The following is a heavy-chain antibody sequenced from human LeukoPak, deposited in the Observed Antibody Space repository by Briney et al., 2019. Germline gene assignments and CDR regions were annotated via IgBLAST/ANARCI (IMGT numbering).Heavy chain of an antibody. CDR3: ARSPHDFWSDLFDY. J-gene: IGHJ4*02. V-gene: IGHV4-61*02. CDR2: IYTSGST. D-gene: IGHD3-3*01. Sequence: SETLSLTCTVSGGSISTNNYYWGWIRQPAGKGLEWIGRIYTSGSTNYNPSLKSRVTMSVDTSKNQFSLKLSSVTAADTAVYYCARSPHDFWSDLFDYWGQGTLVTVSS. CDR1: GGSISTNNYY.